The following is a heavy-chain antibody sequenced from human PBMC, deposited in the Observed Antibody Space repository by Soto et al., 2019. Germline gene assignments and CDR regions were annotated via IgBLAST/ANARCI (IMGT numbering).Heavy chain of an antibody. D-gene: IGHD2-15*01. V-gene: IGHV3-23*01. CDR1: GFTFGNYA. J-gene: IGHJ5*02. CDR2: ITGIDGRT. CDR3: AKDRGPYCSGGICYPPSWFDP. Sequence: PGESLKISCVGSGFTFGNYAMSWVRQAPGKGLEWVSSITGIDGRTYYADSVKGRFTISRDNPKDTLYLQMNNLRAEDTAMFYCAKDRGPYCSGGICYPPSWFDPWGQGTQVTVSS.